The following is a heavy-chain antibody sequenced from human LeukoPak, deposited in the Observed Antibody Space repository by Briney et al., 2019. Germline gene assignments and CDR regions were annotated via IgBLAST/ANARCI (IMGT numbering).Heavy chain of an antibody. Sequence: GGSLRLSCAASGFTFSSYGMHWVRQAPGKGLEWVAVISYDGSNKYYAGSVKGRFTISRDNSKNTLYLQMNSLRAEDTAVYYCAKDPEYSSGWRHFDYWGQGTLVTVSS. D-gene: IGHD6-19*01. CDR1: GFTFSSYG. CDR3: AKDPEYSSGWRHFDY. V-gene: IGHV3-30*18. J-gene: IGHJ4*02. CDR2: ISYDGSNK.